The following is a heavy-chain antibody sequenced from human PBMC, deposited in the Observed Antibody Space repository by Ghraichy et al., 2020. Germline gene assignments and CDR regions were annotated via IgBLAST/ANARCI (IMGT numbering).Heavy chain of an antibody. J-gene: IGHJ6*03. D-gene: IGHD3-10*01. V-gene: IGHV3-15*01. CDR2: IKSKTDGGTT. CDR1: GFTFSNAW. CDR3: TTDIPVEYGSGPPIYYYYMDV. Sequence: GGSLRLSCAASGFTFSNAWMSWVRQAPGKGLEWVGRIKSKTDGGTTDYAAPVKGRFTISRDDSKNTLYLQMNSLKTEDTAVYYCTTDIPVEYGSGPPIYYYYMDVWGKGTTVTVSS.